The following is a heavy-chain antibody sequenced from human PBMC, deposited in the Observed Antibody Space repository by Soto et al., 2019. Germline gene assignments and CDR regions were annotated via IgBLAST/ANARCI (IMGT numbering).Heavy chain of an antibody. J-gene: IGHJ6*02. Sequence: QVQLQESGPGLVKPSETLSLTCTVSGGSISSYYWSWIRQPPGKGLEWIGYIYYSGSTNYNPSLKSRVTISVDTSKDPCSLKLSSVTAADTAVYYCARSPTYCISTSCYPYYYYGMDVWGQGTTVTVSS. CDR3: ARSPTYCISTSCYPYYYYGMDV. V-gene: IGHV4-59*01. D-gene: IGHD2-2*01. CDR1: GGSISSYY. CDR2: IYYSGST.